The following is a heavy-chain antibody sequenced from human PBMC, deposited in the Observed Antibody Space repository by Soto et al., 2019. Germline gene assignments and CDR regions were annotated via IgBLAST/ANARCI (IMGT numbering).Heavy chain of an antibody. CDR3: ARVSTITGTRYYYGMDV. J-gene: IGHJ6*02. Sequence: QLQLQESGSGLVKPSQTLSLTCAVSGGSISSGGYSWSWIRQPPGKGLEWIGYIYHSGSTYYNPSHKSRVTISVDRSKNQFSLKLSSVTAADTAVYYCARVSTITGTRYYYGMDVWGQGTTVTVSS. D-gene: IGHD1-7*01. V-gene: IGHV4-30-2*01. CDR1: GGSISSGGYS. CDR2: IYHSGST.